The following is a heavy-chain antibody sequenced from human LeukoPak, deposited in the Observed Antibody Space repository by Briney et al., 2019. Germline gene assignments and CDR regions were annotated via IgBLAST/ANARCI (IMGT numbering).Heavy chain of an antibody. CDR1: GFTFSNYE. Sequence: PGGSLRLSRAASGFTFSNYEMNWVRQAPGKGLEWVSYISISGSTIYYADSVKGRFTISRDNAKNSLYLQMNSLRAEDTAVYYCAREGVVISAAVDYWGQGTLVTVSS. CDR2: ISISGSTI. D-gene: IGHD2-2*01. V-gene: IGHV3-48*03. CDR3: AREGVVISAAVDY. J-gene: IGHJ4*02.